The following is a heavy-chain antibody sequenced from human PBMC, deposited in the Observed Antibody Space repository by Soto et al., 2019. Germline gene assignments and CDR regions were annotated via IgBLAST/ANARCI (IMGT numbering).Heavy chain of an antibody. V-gene: IGHV1-69*02. CDR1: GGTFSSYT. CDR2: IIPMLGIA. Sequence: QVQLVQSGAEVKKPGSSVKVSCKASGGTFSSYTFSWVRQAPGQGLEWMGRIIPMLGIANYAQKFQGRVTITANKSTSTSYMELSSMRSDDTAVYYCANRGYSDGFVIYWCQGTLVTVSS. D-gene: IGHD5-18*01. CDR3: ANRGYSDGFVIY. J-gene: IGHJ4*02.